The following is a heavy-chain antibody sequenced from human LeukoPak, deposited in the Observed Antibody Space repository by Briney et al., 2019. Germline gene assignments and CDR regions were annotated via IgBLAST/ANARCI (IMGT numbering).Heavy chain of an antibody. CDR2: INTDGSST. Sequence: GGSLRLSCAASGFTFSSYWMHWVRQAPGKGLVWVSRINTDGSSTSYADSVKGRFTISRDNAKNTLYLQMNSLRAEDTAVYYCAQGDFWSGPAGGWGQGTLVTVSS. D-gene: IGHD3-3*01. CDR3: AQGDFWSGPAGG. J-gene: IGHJ4*02. CDR1: GFTFSSYW. V-gene: IGHV3-74*01.